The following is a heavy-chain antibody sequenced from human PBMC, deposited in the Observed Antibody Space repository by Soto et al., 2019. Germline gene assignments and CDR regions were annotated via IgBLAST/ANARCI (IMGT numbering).Heavy chain of an antibody. Sequence: QVQLVQSGAEVKKPGSSVKVSCKASGGTFSSYAISWVRQAPGQGLEWMGGIIPIFGTANYAQKFQGRVTNTADESMSTAYMELSSLRSEDTAVYYCARGGDIVVVPAARRGYYGIDVWGQGTTVTVSS. CDR2: IIPIFGTA. CDR3: ARGGDIVVVPAARRGYYGIDV. CDR1: GGTFSSYA. D-gene: IGHD2-2*01. V-gene: IGHV1-69*01. J-gene: IGHJ6*02.